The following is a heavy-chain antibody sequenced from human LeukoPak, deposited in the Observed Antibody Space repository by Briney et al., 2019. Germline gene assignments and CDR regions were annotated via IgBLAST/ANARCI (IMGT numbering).Heavy chain of an antibody. CDR3: ARVGPIDYGDSPYYFDY. J-gene: IGHJ4*02. CDR2: ISYDGSNK. D-gene: IGHD4-17*01. CDR1: GFTFSSYA. V-gene: IGHV3-30-3*01. Sequence: PGRSLRLSCAASGFTFSSYAMHWVRQAPGKGLEWVAVISYDGSNKYYADSVKGRFTISRDNSKNTLYLQMNSLRAEDTAVYYCARVGPIDYGDSPYYFDYWAQGTLVTVSS.